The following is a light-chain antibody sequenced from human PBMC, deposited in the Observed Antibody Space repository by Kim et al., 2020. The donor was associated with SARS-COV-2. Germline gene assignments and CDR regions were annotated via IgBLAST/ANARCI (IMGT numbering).Light chain of an antibody. CDR3: QQHNNWPKT. J-gene: IGKJ2*01. CDR1: QSVSSK. Sequence: SVSPGDRATLSCRASQSVSSKLAWYQQKPGQAPRLLIYGASTRATGIPARFSGSGSGTEFILTISSLQSEDFAVYYCQQHNNWPKTFGQGTKLEI. CDR2: GAS. V-gene: IGKV3-15*01.